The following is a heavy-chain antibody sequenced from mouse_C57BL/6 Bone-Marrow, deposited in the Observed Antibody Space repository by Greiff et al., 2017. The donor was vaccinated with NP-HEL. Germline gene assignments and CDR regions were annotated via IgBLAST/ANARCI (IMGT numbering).Heavy chain of an antibody. J-gene: IGHJ4*01. CDR3: ARYIVITLDY. V-gene: IGHV7-3*01. D-gene: IGHD2-4*01. CDR2: IRNKANGYTT. Sequence: EVHLVESGGGLVQPGGSLSLSCAASGFTFTDYYMSWVRQPPGKALEWLGFIRNKANGYTTEYSASVKVRFTISRDNSQSILYLQMNALRAEDSATYYCARYIVITLDYWGQGTSVTVSS. CDR1: GFTFTDYY.